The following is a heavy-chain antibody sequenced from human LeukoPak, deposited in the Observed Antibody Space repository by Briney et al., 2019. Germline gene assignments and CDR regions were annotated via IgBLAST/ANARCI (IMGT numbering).Heavy chain of an antibody. D-gene: IGHD3-10*01. CDR2: ISYDGSKK. CDR3: ARGRTYYYGSRDYYFDY. Sequence: GGSLRLSCAASGFTFSTYSMHWVRQAPGKGLEWVAIISYDGSKKYYADSVKGRFTISRDNSKNTLYLQMNSLRAEDTAVYYCARGRTYYYGSRDYYFDYWGQGTLVTVSS. J-gene: IGHJ4*02. V-gene: IGHV3-30*14. CDR1: GFTFSTYS.